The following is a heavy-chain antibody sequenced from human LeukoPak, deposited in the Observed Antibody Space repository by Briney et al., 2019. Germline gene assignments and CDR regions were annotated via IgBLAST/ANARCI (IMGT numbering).Heavy chain of an antibody. CDR3: AKGVRYNWNYGYSSSGDWFDP. Sequence: GGSLRLSCAASGFTFSSYEMNWVRQAPGKGLVWVSHINSDGSSTSYADSVKGRFTISRDNAKNTLYLQMNSLRAEDTAVYYCAKGVRYNWNYGYSSSGDWFDPWGQGTLVTVSS. CDR2: INSDGSST. D-gene: IGHD1-7*01. V-gene: IGHV3-74*01. J-gene: IGHJ5*02. CDR1: GFTFSSYE.